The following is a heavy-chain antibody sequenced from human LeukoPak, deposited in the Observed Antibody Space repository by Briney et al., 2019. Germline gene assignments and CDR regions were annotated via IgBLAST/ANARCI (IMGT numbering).Heavy chain of an antibody. V-gene: IGHV3-74*01. J-gene: IGHJ4*02. Sequence: GGSLRLSCAASGFTFSNYWMHWVRQAPGQGLVWVSRINTDGSSTSDADSVKGRFTISRDNAKNTLYLQMNSLRAEDMAVYYCARDMHGPRDYWGQGTLVTVSS. CDR2: INTDGSST. D-gene: IGHD2-2*01. CDR1: GFTFSNYW. CDR3: ARDMHGPRDY.